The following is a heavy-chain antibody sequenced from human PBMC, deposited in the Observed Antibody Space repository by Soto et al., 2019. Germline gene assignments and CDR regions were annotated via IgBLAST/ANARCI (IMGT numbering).Heavy chain of an antibody. CDR2: ISGSGGST. CDR1: GFTFSSYA. V-gene: IGHV3-23*01. Sequence: GGSLRLSCAASGFTFSSYAMSWVRQAPGKGLEWVSAISGSGGSTYYADSVKGRFTISRDNSKNTLYLQMNSLRAEDTAVYYCAKDLSSSSILVNWFDPWGQGTLVTVSS. D-gene: IGHD6-6*01. J-gene: IGHJ5*02. CDR3: AKDLSSSSILVNWFDP.